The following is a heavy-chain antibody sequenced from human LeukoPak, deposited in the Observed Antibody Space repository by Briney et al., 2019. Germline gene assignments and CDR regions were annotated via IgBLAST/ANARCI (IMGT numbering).Heavy chain of an antibody. J-gene: IGHJ3*02. Sequence: PGGSLRLSCAASGFTFSSYAMSWVRQAPGKGLEGVSSISGSGGSTYYADSVKGRFTISRDNSKNTLYLQMNSLRAEDTAVYYCAKDHGWELLNAFDIWGQGTMVTVSS. D-gene: IGHD1-26*01. CDR2: ISGSGGST. CDR3: AKDHGWELLNAFDI. CDR1: GFTFSSYA. V-gene: IGHV3-23*01.